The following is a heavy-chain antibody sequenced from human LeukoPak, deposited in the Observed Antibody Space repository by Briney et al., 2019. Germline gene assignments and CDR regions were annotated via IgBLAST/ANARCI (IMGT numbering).Heavy chain of an antibody. CDR2: INHSGST. Sequence: SETLSLTCAVYGGSFSGYYWSWIRQPPGKGLEWIGEINHSGSTNYNPSLKSRVTISVDTSKNQFSLKLSSVTAADTAVYYCAKVMYRGLSSALDYWGQGTLVTVSS. CDR3: AKVMYRGLSSALDY. V-gene: IGHV4-34*01. J-gene: IGHJ4*02. D-gene: IGHD1-26*01. CDR1: GGSFSGYY.